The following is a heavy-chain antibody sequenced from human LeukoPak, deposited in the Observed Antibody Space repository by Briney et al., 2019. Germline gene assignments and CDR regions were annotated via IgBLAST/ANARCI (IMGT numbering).Heavy chain of an antibody. CDR2: INPNSGDT. V-gene: IGHV1-2*02. Sequence: GASVKVSCKASGYTLTDYYLHWVRQAPGQGLEWMGWINPNSGDTTYSQRFQGRVTMTRDTSISTAYMELSRLRSDDTAVYYCARVPLWFGELLLDYWGQGTLVTVSS. CDR1: GYTLTDYY. CDR3: ARVPLWFGELLLDY. J-gene: IGHJ4*02. D-gene: IGHD3-10*01.